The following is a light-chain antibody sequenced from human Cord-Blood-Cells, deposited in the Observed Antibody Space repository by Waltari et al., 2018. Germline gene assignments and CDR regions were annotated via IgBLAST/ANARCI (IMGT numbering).Light chain of an antibody. Sequence: QSALTQPPSASGSPGHSVTTSCPGTSSDVGGYNYVSWYQQHPGKAPKLMIYEVSKRPSGVPDRFSGSKSGNTASLTVSGLQAEDEADYYCSSYAGSNNWVFGGGTKLTVL. CDR1: SSDVGGYNY. CDR3: SSYAGSNNWV. J-gene: IGLJ3*02. V-gene: IGLV2-8*01. CDR2: EVS.